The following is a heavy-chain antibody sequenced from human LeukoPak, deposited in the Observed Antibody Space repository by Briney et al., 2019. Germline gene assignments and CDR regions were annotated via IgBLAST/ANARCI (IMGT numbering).Heavy chain of an antibody. CDR1: GFSLGTTGVG. V-gene: IGHV2-5*02. CDR3: ARTSCGGDCLSKNQHFYGMDV. D-gene: IGHD2-21*02. J-gene: IGHJ6*02. Sequence: SGPTLVNPTQTLTLTCTFSGFSLGTTGVGVGWIRQPPGKALEWLAIIYWDDDKRYSPSLRARLTITKDTSTNQVVLTMTNMDPVDAATYYCARTSCGGDCLSKNQHFYGMDVWGQGTTVTVSS. CDR2: IYWDDDK.